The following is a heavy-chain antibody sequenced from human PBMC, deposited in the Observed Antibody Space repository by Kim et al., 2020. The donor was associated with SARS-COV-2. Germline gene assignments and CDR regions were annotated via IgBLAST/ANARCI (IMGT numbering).Heavy chain of an antibody. CDR1: GYTFTSYG. D-gene: IGHD3-3*01. J-gene: IGHJ6*02. CDR2: ISAYNGNT. Sequence: ASVKVSCKASGYTFTSYGISWVRQAPGQGLEWMGWISAYNGNTNYAQKLQGRVTMTTDTSTSTAYMELRSLRSDDTAVYYCARFPSWGDFWTYYYYYGMDVWGQGTTVTVSS. V-gene: IGHV1-18*01. CDR3: ARFPSWGDFWTYYYYYGMDV.